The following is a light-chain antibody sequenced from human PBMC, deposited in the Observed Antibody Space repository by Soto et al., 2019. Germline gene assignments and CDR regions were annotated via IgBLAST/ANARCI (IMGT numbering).Light chain of an antibody. CDR2: SAS. CDR1: QDISSW. CDR3: QQANSFPYT. J-gene: IGKJ2*01. Sequence: DIQMTQSPSSVSASVGDRVTITCRASQDISSWLAWYQQKPGKATKLLMYSASTLLSGVPSRFSGSGSGTDFTLTISSLQPEDFATYYCQQANSFPYTFGQGTKLEIK. V-gene: IGKV1-12*01.